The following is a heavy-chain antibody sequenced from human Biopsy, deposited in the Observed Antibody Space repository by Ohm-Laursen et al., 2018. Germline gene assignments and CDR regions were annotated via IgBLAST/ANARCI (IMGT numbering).Heavy chain of an antibody. Sequence: ASVNVSCKVSGYSLIELSMYWVRQAPGKGLEWMGSFDLDDGETINVQRFQGRVTMTADTSTDTAYMEMSGLRSDDTAVYYCATNIRGGELEPWKGHYYGMDVWGQGTSVTVSS. D-gene: IGHD1-1*01. J-gene: IGHJ6*02. CDR1: GYSLIELS. V-gene: IGHV1-24*01. CDR2: FDLDDGET. CDR3: ATNIRGGELEPWKGHYYGMDV.